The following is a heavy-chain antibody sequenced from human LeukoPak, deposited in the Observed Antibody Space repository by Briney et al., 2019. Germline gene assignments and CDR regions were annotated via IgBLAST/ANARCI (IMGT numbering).Heavy chain of an antibody. CDR3: ARGGQDIVVLPGAILGYYFDY. V-gene: IGHV1-8*01. CDR1: GYTFTSYD. Sequence: ASVKVSCKASGYTFTSYDINWVRQATAQGLGWMGWMNHNSGSTGYAHKFQGRGTMTRNTSISKAYMELRRLGSEETAVYFCARGGQDIVVLPGAILGYYFDYWGRGTLVRVFS. CDR2: MNHNSGST. J-gene: IGHJ4*02. D-gene: IGHD2-2*01.